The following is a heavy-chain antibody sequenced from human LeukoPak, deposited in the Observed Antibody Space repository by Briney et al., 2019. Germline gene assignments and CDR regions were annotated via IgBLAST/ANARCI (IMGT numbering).Heavy chain of an antibody. V-gene: IGHV5-51*01. D-gene: IGHD2-8*01. CDR3: ARHPPSYCTNGVCYGRGGNYYMDV. CDR2: IYPGDSDT. J-gene: IGHJ4*02. Sequence: GESLKISCKGSGYSFTSYWIGWVRQMPGKGLEWMGIIYPGDSDTRYSPPFQGQVTISADKSISTAYLQWSSLKASDTAMYYCARHPPSYCTNGVCYGRGGNYYMDVWGQGTLVTVSS. CDR1: GYSFTSYW.